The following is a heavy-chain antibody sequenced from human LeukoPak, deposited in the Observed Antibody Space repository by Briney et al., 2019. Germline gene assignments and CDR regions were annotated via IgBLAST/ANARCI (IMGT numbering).Heavy chain of an antibody. Sequence: GGSLGLSCAASGFTFDDYAMHWVRQAPGKGLEWVSGISWNSGSIGYADSVKGRFTISRDNAKNSLYLQMNSLRAEDTALYYCAKDLRWSRDGYRGHYYYGTDVWGQGTTVTVSS. CDR2: ISWNSGSI. D-gene: IGHD5-24*01. CDR1: GFTFDDYA. CDR3: AKDLRWSRDGYRGHYYYGTDV. V-gene: IGHV3-9*01. J-gene: IGHJ6*02.